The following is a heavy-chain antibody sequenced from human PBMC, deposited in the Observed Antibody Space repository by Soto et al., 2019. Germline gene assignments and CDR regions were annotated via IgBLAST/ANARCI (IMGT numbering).Heavy chain of an antibody. CDR2: INAGNGNT. Sequence: ASVKVSCKASGYTFTSYAMHWVRQAPGQRLEWMGWINAGNGNTKYSQKFQGRVTITRDTSASTAYMEQSSLRSEDTAVYYCAILLGYCSGGSCYSGYFQHWGQGTLVTVSS. D-gene: IGHD2-15*01. V-gene: IGHV1-3*01. CDR1: GYTFTSYA. CDR3: AILLGYCSGGSCYSGYFQH. J-gene: IGHJ1*01.